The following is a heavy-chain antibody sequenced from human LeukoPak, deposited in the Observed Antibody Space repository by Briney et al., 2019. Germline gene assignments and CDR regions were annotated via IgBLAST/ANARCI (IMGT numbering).Heavy chain of an antibody. Sequence: GGSLRLSCAASGFTFSSYWMHWVRQAPGKGLVWVSRINSDGSSTSYADSVKGRFTISGDNAKNTLYLQMNSLRAEDTAVYYCARDYSSGWYYDYWGQGTLVTVSS. CDR1: GFTFSSYW. CDR3: ARDYSSGWYYDY. J-gene: IGHJ4*02. D-gene: IGHD6-19*01. CDR2: INSDGSST. V-gene: IGHV3-74*01.